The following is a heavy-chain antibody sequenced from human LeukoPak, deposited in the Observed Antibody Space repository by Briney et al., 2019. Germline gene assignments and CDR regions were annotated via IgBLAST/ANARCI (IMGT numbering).Heavy chain of an antibody. V-gene: IGHV4-31*03. CDR1: GDSIGSGTYY. CDR2: IYYSGST. D-gene: IGHD5-24*01. Sequence: NTSQTLSLTCTVSGDSIGSGTYYWSWIRLHPGKGLEWIGYIYYSGSTYYNPSLKSRVSISVDTSKNQFSLKLSSVTAADTAVYYCARDLGDGYLANDYWGQGTLVTVSS. J-gene: IGHJ4*02. CDR3: ARDLGDGYLANDY.